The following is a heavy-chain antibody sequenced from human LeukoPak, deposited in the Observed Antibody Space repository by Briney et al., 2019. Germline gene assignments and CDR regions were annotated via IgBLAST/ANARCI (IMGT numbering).Heavy chain of an antibody. Sequence: GGSLRLSCAASGFTFSSYSMDWVRQAPGKGLEWVSTITSGSIDIYYADSVKGRFTISRDNAENSLYLQMNSLRAEDTAVCYCARDTSGWSRDIWGQGTMVTVSS. J-gene: IGHJ3*02. V-gene: IGHV3-21*01. CDR3: ARDTSGWSRDI. CDR1: GFTFSSYS. D-gene: IGHD6-19*01. CDR2: ITSGSIDI.